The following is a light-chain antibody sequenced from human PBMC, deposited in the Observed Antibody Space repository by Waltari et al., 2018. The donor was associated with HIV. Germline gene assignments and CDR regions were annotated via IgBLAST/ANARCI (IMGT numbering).Light chain of an antibody. CDR1: SSNIGSHT. V-gene: IGLV1-44*01. CDR3: ASWDDSLNGYV. J-gene: IGLJ1*01. CDR2: SYN. Sequence: QSVLTQPPSASGTPGQRVTISCSGSSSNIGSHTENWYQQLPGTAPNLLSYSYNQRPSGVPDRFSGSKSGTSASLAIRGLQSEDEAHYYCASWDDSLNGYVFGTGTKVTVL.